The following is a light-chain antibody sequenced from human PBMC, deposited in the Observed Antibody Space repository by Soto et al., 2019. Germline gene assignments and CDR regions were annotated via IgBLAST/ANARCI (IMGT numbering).Light chain of an antibody. V-gene: IGLV2-23*02. CDR1: SSDVGSYNL. CDR3: CSYAGSPHVV. CDR2: EVS. Sequence: QSVLTQPASVSGSPGQSITFSCTGTSSDVGSYNLVSWYQQHPGKAPKLMIYEVSKRPSGVSNRFSGSKSGNTASLTISGLQAEDEADYYCCSYAGSPHVVFGGGTQLTVL. J-gene: IGLJ2*01.